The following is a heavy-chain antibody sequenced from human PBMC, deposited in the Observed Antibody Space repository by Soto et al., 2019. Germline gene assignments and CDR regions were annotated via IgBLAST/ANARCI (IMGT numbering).Heavy chain of an antibody. CDR2: INPSGGST. Sequence: GASVKVSCKASGYTFTSYYMHWVRQAPGQGLEWMGIINPSGGSTSYAQKFQGRVTMTRDTSTSTVYMELSSLRSEDTAVYYCARGTYIVVVVAATADDAFDIWGQGTMVTVSS. CDR3: ARGTYIVVVVAATADDAFDI. J-gene: IGHJ3*02. CDR1: GYTFTSYY. D-gene: IGHD2-15*01. V-gene: IGHV1-46*03.